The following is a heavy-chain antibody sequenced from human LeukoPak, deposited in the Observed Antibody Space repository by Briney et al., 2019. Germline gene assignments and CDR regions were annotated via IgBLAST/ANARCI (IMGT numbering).Heavy chain of an antibody. D-gene: IGHD3-10*01. CDR2: IYCSGST. V-gene: IGHV4-59*12. CDR3: ARIGRRGLGY. CDR1: GGSISSYY. Sequence: KPSETLSLTCTVSGGSISSYYWSWIRQPPGKGLEWIGYIYCSGSTNYNPSLKSRVTISIDTSKNQFSLKLSSVTAADTAVYYCARIGRRGLGYWGQGTLVTVSS. J-gene: IGHJ4*02.